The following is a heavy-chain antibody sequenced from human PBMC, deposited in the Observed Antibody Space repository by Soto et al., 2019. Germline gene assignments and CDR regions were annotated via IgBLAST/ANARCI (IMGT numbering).Heavy chain of an antibody. V-gene: IGHV1-18*03. CDR3: ARVRFGDPFDF. J-gene: IGHJ4*02. D-gene: IGHD2-21*02. CDR2: FNPANRNT. Sequence: APLTFSCTVSGSTYTKYGINWGRLAPGQGLEWVGWFNPANRNTNYAQKFQDRVSMTTDTSTNTAYMELRGLRSDDMAVYYCARVRFGDPFDFWGQGTLVTVSS. CDR1: GSTYTKYG.